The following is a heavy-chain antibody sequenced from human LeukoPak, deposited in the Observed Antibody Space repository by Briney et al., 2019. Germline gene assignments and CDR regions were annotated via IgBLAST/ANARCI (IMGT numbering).Heavy chain of an antibody. CDR1: GGSFSNFFY. CDR2: IYYSGNT. Sequence: SETLSLTCTVSGGSFSNFFYWTWIRQPPGRGLEWIGYIYYSGNTNYNPSLNSRVTISLDTSKNHFSLMLGSLTAADTAVYYCARRYTASPGERFDYWGPGILVTVSS. D-gene: IGHD2-2*02. J-gene: IGHJ4*02. V-gene: IGHV4-59*08. CDR3: ARRYTASPGERFDY.